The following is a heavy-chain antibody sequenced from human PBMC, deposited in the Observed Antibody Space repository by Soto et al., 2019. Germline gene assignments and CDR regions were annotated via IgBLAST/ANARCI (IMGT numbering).Heavy chain of an antibody. J-gene: IGHJ4*01. CDR3: ARVQMVTLYFDV. D-gene: IGHD5-18*01. V-gene: IGHV4-59*01. CDR1: GCSINSYY. CDR2: IYYSGTH. Sequence: PSQTLSLTCTVSGCSINSYYWSRLRQPPGKGLEWIGYIYYSGTHKYKRSLKSRPTITVETSKNQFFLQLNSMTAAAAVLYYSARVQMVTLYFDVWGQGTLVTVSS.